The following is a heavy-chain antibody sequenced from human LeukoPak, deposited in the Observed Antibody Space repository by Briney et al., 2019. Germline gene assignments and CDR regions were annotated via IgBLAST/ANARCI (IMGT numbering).Heavy chain of an antibody. V-gene: IGHV1-46*03. CDR1: GYTLINYY. CDR2: INPSAGST. J-gene: IGHJ4*02. Sequence: AAVNVSCKASGYTLINYYMQWVRQAPGQGLEWMGIINPSAGSTSYAQKFQGRVSMTRDTSTSTVYMQLSSLRSEDTAIYYCARTHSWGDKGYFDFWGQGTLVTVSS. D-gene: IGHD7-27*01. CDR3: ARTHSWGDKGYFDF.